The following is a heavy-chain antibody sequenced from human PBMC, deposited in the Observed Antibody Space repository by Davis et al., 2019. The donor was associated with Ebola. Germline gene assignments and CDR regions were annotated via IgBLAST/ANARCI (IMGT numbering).Heavy chain of an antibody. CDR3: ARDFGFAARYYYYGMDV. CDR2: INAGNGDT. J-gene: IGHJ6*02. Sequence: ASVKVSCKASGYTFTSYAMHWVRQAPGQRLEWMGWINAGNGDTKYSQKFQGRVTITRDTSASTAYMELSSLRSEDTAVYYCARDFGFAARYYYYGMDVWGQGTTVTVSS. V-gene: IGHV1-3*01. CDR1: GYTFTSYA. D-gene: IGHD6-6*01.